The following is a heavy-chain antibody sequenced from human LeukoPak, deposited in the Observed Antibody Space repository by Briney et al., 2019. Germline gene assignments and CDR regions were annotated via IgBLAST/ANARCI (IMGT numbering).Heavy chain of an antibody. CDR3: ARDHYYTLGISRRYSWFDP. CDR2: IKGDGSEK. J-gene: IGHJ5*02. V-gene: IGHV3-7*01. Sequence: GGSLRLSCAASGFTFSSYWMSWVRQAPGKGLEWVANIKGDGSEKNYVDSVKGRFTISRDNANNSLYLQMNSLRDEDTAVYYCARDHYYTLGISRRYSWFDPWGQGTLVTVSS. D-gene: IGHD3-3*01. CDR1: GFTFSSYW.